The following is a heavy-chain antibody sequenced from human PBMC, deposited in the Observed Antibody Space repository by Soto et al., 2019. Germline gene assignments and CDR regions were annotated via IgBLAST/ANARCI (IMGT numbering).Heavy chain of an antibody. CDR3: ASDLRGSPGY. CDR2: INPDGSTT. D-gene: IGHD1-26*01. Sequence: EGQLVESGGGLVQPGGSLRLSCTASGFTFSTYWMNWVRQAPGKGLDWVSLINPDGSTTTYAESVKGRFTIFRDNAKNTVYLQMTSRRVEDTAVYYCASDLRGSPGYWGQGTLVTVSS. CDR1: GFTFSTYW. V-gene: IGHV3-74*03. J-gene: IGHJ4*02.